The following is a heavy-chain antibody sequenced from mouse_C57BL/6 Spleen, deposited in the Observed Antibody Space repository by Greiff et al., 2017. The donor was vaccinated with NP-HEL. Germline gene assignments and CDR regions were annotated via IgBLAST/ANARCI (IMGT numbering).Heavy chain of an antibody. CDR1: GFTFSDYG. D-gene: IGHD4-1*01. CDR2: ISSGSSTI. Sequence: EVHLVESGGGLVKPGGSLKLSCAASGFTFSDYGMHWVRQAPEKGLEWVAYISSGSSTIYYADTVKGRFTLSRDNAKNTLFLQMTSLRSEDTAMYYCARPLTGRHAMDYWGQGTSVTVSS. J-gene: IGHJ4*01. V-gene: IGHV5-17*01. CDR3: ARPLTGRHAMDY.